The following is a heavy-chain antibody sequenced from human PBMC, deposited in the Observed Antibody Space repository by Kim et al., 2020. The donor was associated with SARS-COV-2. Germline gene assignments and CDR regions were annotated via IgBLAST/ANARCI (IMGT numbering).Heavy chain of an antibody. V-gene: IGHV4-59*08. CDR2: IYYSGST. CDR1: GGSISSYY. D-gene: IGHD3-22*01. J-gene: IGHJ4*02. CDR3: ARTNLNYYDSSGAQGFDY. Sequence: SETLSLTCTVSGGSISSYYWSWIRQPPGKGLEWIGYIYYSGSTNYNPSLKSRVTISVDTSKNQFSLKLSSVTAADTAVYYCARTNLNYYDSSGAQGFDYWGQGTLVTVSS.